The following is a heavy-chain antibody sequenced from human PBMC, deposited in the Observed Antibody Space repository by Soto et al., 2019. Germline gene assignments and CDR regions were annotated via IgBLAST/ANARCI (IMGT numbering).Heavy chain of an antibody. Sequence: QLQLQESGPGLVKPSETLSLTCTVSGGSISSDSHYWGWIRQPQGRGLEWIGSIYFTGGTFYNASLPSRLTMSADRSKTHFSLKLCSVAAKDTAVYYCATSPAMGGSGWYEADHWGQGSLVTVSS. CDR2: IYFTGGT. CDR1: GGSISSDSHY. V-gene: IGHV4-39*02. D-gene: IGHD6-19*01. J-gene: IGHJ4*02. CDR3: ATSPAMGGSGWYEADH.